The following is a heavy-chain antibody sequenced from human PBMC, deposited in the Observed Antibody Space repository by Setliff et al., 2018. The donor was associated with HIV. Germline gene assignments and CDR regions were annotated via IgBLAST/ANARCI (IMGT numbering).Heavy chain of an antibody. CDR3: AREVDKRQDSDAFDI. Sequence: SETLSLTCPVSGYSISSGYYWGWIRQPPGRGLEGIGAIHHSGNTYYNPSLQSRVTISVDTSKNLFSLKLNSVTAADTAVYFCAREVDKRQDSDAFDIWGPGTMVTVSS. CDR1: GYSISSGYY. CDR2: IHHSGNT. J-gene: IGHJ3*02. D-gene: IGHD2-15*01. V-gene: IGHV4-38-2*02.